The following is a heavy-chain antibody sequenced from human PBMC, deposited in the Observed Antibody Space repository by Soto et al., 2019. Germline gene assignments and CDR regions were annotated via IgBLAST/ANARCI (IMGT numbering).Heavy chain of an antibody. J-gene: IGHJ5*02. CDR2: ISGSGAGT. D-gene: IGHD6-13*01. V-gene: IGHV3-23*01. CDR1: VFTFSSYA. Sequence: PGGSLRLSCGASVFTFSSYAMIWVRQAPGKGLEWVSAISGSGAGTYYADSVKGRFTISRDNAKNSLYLQMNSLRAEDTAVYYCAGGIAAAGTNWFDPWGQGTLVTVSS. CDR3: AGGIAAAGTNWFDP.